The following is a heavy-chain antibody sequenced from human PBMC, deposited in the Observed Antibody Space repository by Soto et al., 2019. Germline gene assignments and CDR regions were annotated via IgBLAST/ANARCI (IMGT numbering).Heavy chain of an antibody. J-gene: IGHJ6*03. CDR2: IYYSGST. CDR1: GGSISSYY. CDR3: ARPSSASKPHYYYYMDL. D-gene: IGHD2-2*01. V-gene: IGHV4-59*08. Sequence: PSETLSLTCTVSGGSISSYYWSWIRQPPGKGLEWIGYIYYSGSTNYNPSLKSRVTISVDTSKNQFSLKLSSVTAADTAVYYCARPSSASKPHYYYYMDLWGKGTTATVSS.